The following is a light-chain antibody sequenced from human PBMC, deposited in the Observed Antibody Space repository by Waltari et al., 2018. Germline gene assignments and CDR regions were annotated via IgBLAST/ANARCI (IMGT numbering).Light chain of an antibody. V-gene: IGLV3-1*01. Sequence: SYDLTQPPSVSVAPGQTATITCSGDTLGAKYASWYQLRPGRSPVMVIYQHAKRPSDSPERFSGSISGDTATLTSSGTQAMDEADYYCQTWDSNVIFGGGTKLTVL. CDR2: QHA. J-gene: IGLJ2*01. CDR1: TLGAKY. CDR3: QTWDSNVI.